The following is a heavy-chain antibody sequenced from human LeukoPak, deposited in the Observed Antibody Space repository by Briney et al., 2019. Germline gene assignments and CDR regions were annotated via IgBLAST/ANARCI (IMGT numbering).Heavy chain of an antibody. D-gene: IGHD3-10*01. J-gene: IGHJ4*02. Sequence: PGGSLRLSCEASGFTFDDYAMHWVRQAPGKGLEWVSGISWNSGSIGYADSVKGRFTISRDNAKNSLYLQMNSLRAEDTALYYCAKETGGSGRYIDYWGQGTLVTVSS. CDR1: GFTFDDYA. CDR3: AKETGGSGRYIDY. CDR2: ISWNSGSI. V-gene: IGHV3-9*01.